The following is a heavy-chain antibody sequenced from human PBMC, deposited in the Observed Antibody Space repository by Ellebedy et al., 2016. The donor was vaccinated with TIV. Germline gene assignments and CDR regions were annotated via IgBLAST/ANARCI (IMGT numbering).Heavy chain of an antibody. Sequence: GESLKISCAASGFTFSRYAMSWVRQAPGKGLEWVSAIGGSGHTTDYTDSVKGRFTISSDNSKNTLSLQMNNLRAEDTAVYYCAKDPITIFGVVWIYWGQGTLVTVSS. V-gene: IGHV3-23*01. J-gene: IGHJ4*02. D-gene: IGHD3-3*01. CDR1: GFTFSRYA. CDR2: IGGSGHTT. CDR3: AKDPITIFGVVWIY.